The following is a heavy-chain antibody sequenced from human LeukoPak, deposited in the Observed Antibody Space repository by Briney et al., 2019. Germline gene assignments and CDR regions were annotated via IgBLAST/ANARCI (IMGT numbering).Heavy chain of an antibody. D-gene: IGHD3-22*01. V-gene: IGHV1-18*01. CDR2: ISAYNGNT. J-gene: IGHJ4*02. CDR1: GYTFTSYG. CDR3: AREGSRYYYDSSGYHPYFDY. Sequence: ASVKVSCKASGYTFTSYGISWVRQAPGQGLEWMGWISAYNGNTNYAQKLQGRVTMTTDTSTSTAYMELRSLRSDDTAVYYCAREGSRYYYDSSGYHPYFDYWGQGTLVTVSS.